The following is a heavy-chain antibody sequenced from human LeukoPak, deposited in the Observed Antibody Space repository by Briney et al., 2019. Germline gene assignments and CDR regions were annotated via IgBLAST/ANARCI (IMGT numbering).Heavy chain of an antibody. D-gene: IGHD1-26*01. J-gene: IGHJ4*02. Sequence: PGGSLRLSCAASGFTFSSYWMSWVRQAPGKGLEWVANIEEDGDTTYYVDSVKGRFTISRDNANNSLYLLMNSLRDEDTAVYYCAGSSGEWAPHACWGQGTLVTVSS. CDR1: GFTFSSYW. V-gene: IGHV3-7*01. CDR2: IEEDGDTT. CDR3: AGSSGEWAPHAC.